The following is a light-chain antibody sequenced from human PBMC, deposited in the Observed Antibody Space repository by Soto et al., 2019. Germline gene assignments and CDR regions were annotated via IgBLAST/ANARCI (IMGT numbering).Light chain of an antibody. J-gene: IGLJ1*01. CDR3: SSYTSFSTYV. CDR2: EVS. CDR1: SSDVGGYKF. V-gene: IGLV2-14*01. Sequence: QSALTQPASVSGSPGQSITISCTGTSSDVGGYKFVSWYQQHPGKAPKLMIYEVSNRPSGVSNRFSGSKSDNTASLTISGLHAEDEADYYCSSYTSFSTYVFGTGTKLTVL.